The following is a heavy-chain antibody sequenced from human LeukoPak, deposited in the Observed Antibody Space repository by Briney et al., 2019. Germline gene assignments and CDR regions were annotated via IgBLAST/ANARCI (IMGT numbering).Heavy chain of an antibody. D-gene: IGHD4-23*01. CDR2: INPSGGST. V-gene: IGHV1-46*01. Sequence: GASVKVSCTASGYTFTSYYMHWVRQAPGQGLEWMGIINPSGGSTSYAQKFQGRVTMTRDTSTSTVYMELSSLRSEDTAVYYCARDITVELPGGYFDYRGQGTLVTVSS. CDR3: ARDITVELPGGYFDY. CDR1: GYTFTSYY. J-gene: IGHJ4*02.